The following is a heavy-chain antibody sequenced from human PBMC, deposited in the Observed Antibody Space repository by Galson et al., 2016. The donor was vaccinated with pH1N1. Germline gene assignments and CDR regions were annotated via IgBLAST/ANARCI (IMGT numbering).Heavy chain of an antibody. CDR1: GYTFTGYY. CDR3: VRELRGGTFDV. D-gene: IGHD3-16*01. V-gene: IGHV1-2*02. J-gene: IGHJ3*01. CDR2: IIPNSGDT. Sequence: QSGAEVKKPGASVKVSCKASGYTFTGYYMHWVRQAPGQGLEWMGLIIPNSGDTNYAKKFQGRVTMTRDTSISAAYMELTRLTSDDTAVYYCVRELRGGTFDVWGQGTMVTVSS.